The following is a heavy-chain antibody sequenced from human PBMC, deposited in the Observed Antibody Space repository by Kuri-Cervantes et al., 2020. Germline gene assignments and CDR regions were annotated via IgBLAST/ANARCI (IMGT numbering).Heavy chain of an antibody. V-gene: IGHV4-39*07. CDR3: ARGLVYYYMDV. D-gene: IGHD2-21*01. CDR2: IYYSGRT. Sequence: GSLRLSCTVSGGSISSSSYYWGWIRQPPGKGLEWIGSIYYSGRTSYNPSLKSRVTISLETSKNQFSLKLTAVTAADTAVYYCARGLVYYYMDVWGKGTTVTVSS. CDR1: GGSISSSSYY. J-gene: IGHJ6*03.